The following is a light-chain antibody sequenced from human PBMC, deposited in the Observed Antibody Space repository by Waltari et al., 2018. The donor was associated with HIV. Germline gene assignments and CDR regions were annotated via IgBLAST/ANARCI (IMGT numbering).Light chain of an antibody. V-gene: IGLV3-21*04. J-gene: IGLJ2*01. CDR1: DMGRKS. CDR2: DDS. CDR3: QVWDSSSDQGV. Sequence: SYVLTQPPSVSVAPGETATISCGGNDMGRKSVHWYQQSPGHAPLPVIYDDSDRPSGIPERFSASKFGNTATLTISRVEAGDEADYYCQVWDSSSDQGVFGGGTKLTVL.